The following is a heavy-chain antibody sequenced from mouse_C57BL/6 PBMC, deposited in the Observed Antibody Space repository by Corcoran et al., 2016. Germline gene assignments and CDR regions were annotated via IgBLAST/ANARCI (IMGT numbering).Heavy chain of an antibody. D-gene: IGHD2-4*01. V-gene: IGHV1-26*01. Sequence: EVQLQQSGPELVKPGASVKISCKASGYTFTDYYMNWVKQSHGKSLEWIGDINPNNGGTSYNQKFKGKATLTVDKSSSTAYMELRSLTSEDSAVYYCARGRAYDYSSFAYWGQGTLVTVSA. J-gene: IGHJ3*01. CDR1: GYTFTDYY. CDR2: INPNNGGT. CDR3: ARGRAYDYSSFAY.